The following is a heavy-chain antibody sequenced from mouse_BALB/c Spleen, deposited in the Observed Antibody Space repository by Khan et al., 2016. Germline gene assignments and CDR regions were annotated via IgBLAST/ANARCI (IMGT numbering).Heavy chain of an antibody. CDR1: GFTFSSYA. CDR2: ISSGGSS. J-gene: IGHJ2*01. CDR3: ASKVYYFDY. Sequence: EVELVESGGGLVKPGGSLKLSCAAAGFTFSSYAMSWVRQTPEKRLEWVASISSGGSSFYPDILKDRFTISRDNARNILYLQMSSLRSEDTGMYYSASKVYYFDYWGQGTTLTVSS. V-gene: IGHV5-6-5*01.